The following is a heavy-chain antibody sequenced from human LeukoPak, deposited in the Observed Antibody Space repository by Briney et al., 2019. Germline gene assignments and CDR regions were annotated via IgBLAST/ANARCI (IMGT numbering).Heavy chain of an antibody. J-gene: IGHJ1*01. V-gene: IGHV3-64*02. Sequence: PGGSLRLSCAASGFSFNNYAMHWVRQAPGKGLEFVSGITYNAGVTYYADSVKGRFTISRDNSKNTLYLQMNSLQAEDTAIYYYARAQDYCSGSTCYGYFQYWGQGTLVTVSS. D-gene: IGHD2-15*01. CDR2: ITYNAGVT. CDR3: ARAQDYCSGSTCYGYFQY. CDR1: GFSFNNYA.